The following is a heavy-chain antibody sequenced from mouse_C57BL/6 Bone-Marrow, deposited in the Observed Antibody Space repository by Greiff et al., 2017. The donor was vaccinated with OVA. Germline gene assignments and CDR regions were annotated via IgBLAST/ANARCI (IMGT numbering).Heavy chain of an antibody. D-gene: IGHD1-1*01. Sequence: EVKLVESGGGLVKPGGSLKLSCAASGFTFSSYAMSWVRQTPEKRLEWVATISDGGSYTYYPDNVKGRFTISRDNAKNNLYLQMSHLKSEDTAMYYCARELRGAMDYWGQGTSVTVSS. CDR1: GFTFSSYA. CDR3: ARELRGAMDY. V-gene: IGHV5-4*01. J-gene: IGHJ4*01. CDR2: ISDGGSYT.